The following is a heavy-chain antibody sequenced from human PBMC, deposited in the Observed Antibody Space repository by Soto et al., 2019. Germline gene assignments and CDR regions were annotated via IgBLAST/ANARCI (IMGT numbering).Heavy chain of an antibody. CDR2: ISYDGSNK. D-gene: IGHD6-6*01. CDR3: AREYQSIAARPGKYGMDV. J-gene: IGHJ6*02. Sequence: GGSLRLSCAASGFTFSSYAMHWVRQAPGKGLGWVAVISYDGSNKYYADSVKGRFTISRDNSKNTLYLQMNSLRAEDTAVYYCAREYQSIAARPGKYGMDVWGQGTTVTVSS. CDR1: GFTFSSYA. V-gene: IGHV3-30-3*01.